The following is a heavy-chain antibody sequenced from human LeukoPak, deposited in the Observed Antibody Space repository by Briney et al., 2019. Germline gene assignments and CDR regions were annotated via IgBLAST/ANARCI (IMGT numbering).Heavy chain of an antibody. D-gene: IGHD6-6*01. Sequence: PGGSLRLSCAASGFXFSSYSINWVRQAPGKGLEWVSSISSSSSYIYYADSVKGRITISRDNAKNSLYLQMNSLRAEDTAVYYCARRRESSSDVWGQGTTVTVSS. V-gene: IGHV3-21*01. CDR1: GFXFSSYS. J-gene: IGHJ6*02. CDR2: ISSSSSYI. CDR3: ARRRESSSDV.